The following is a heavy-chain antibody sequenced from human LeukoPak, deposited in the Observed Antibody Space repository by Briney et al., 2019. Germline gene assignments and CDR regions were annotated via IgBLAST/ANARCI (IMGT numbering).Heavy chain of an antibody. CDR2: FDPEDGET. J-gene: IGHJ4*02. CDR1: GYNPTELS. CDR3: ATAPRGSLLFDY. Sequence: GASVKVSCKVSGYNPTELSMHWVRQAPGKGLEWMGGFDPEDGETIYAQKFQGRVTMTEDTSTDTAYMELSSLRSEDTAVYYCATAPRGSLLFDYWGQGTLVTVSS. V-gene: IGHV1-24*01. D-gene: IGHD2-15*01.